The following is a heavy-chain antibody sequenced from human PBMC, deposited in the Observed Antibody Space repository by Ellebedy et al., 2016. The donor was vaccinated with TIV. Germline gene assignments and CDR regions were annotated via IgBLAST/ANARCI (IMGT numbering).Heavy chain of an antibody. J-gene: IGHJ3*02. D-gene: IGHD2-8*02. CDR2: INSDGSDT. CDR1: GFIFSGYW. Sequence: GESLKISCAASGFIFSGYWMHWVRQAPGKRLVWVSRINSDGSDTAYAESVRGRFTISRDNAKNTLYLQMNSLRAEDTAVYYCAAVQYWEAVFDMWGQGTMVTVSS. V-gene: IGHV3-74*01. CDR3: AAVQYWEAVFDM.